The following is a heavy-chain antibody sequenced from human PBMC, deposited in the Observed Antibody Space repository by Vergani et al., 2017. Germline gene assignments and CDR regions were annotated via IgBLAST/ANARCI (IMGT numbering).Heavy chain of an antibody. CDR1: VGSVTNGNLH. D-gene: IGHD2-21*01. CDR3: ASDHIAYGMEV. J-gene: IGHJ6*02. V-gene: IGHV4-61*02. CDR2: IYASGTT. Sequence: QLQLQESGPGLVKASQTLSLTCTVSVGSVTNGNLHWGWIRQPAGRGPEWIGRIYASGTTYYNPSLKSRVTISVHTSKNQFSLERRSVTAADTATYYCASDHIAYGMEVWGQGTSVTVFS.